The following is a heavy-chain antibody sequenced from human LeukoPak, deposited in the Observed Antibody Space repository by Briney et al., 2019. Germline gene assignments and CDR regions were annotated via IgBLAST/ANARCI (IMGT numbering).Heavy chain of an antibody. CDR1: GGSISSYY. Sequence: SETLSLTCTVSGGSISSYYWGWIRQPPGKGLEWIGSIYYSGSTYYNPSLKSRVTISVDTSKNQFSLKLSSVTAADTAVYYCARHSYYDSSGYYYFDYWGQGTLVTVSS. D-gene: IGHD3-22*01. CDR3: ARHSYYDSSGYYYFDY. CDR2: IYYSGST. V-gene: IGHV4-39*01. J-gene: IGHJ4*02.